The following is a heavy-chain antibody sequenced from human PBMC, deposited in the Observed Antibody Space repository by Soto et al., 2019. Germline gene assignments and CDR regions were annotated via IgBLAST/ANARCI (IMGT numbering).Heavy chain of an antibody. V-gene: IGHV3-30-3*01. CDR2: ISYDGGHK. Sequence: GGSLRLSCGASGFTFSSYAMHWVRQAPGKGLEWVAVISYDGGHKYYADSVKGRFTISRDNSQNTMYLQMDSLRTEDTAVYYCARSPYGDYYFDNWGQGTLVTVSS. J-gene: IGHJ4*02. CDR1: GFTFSSYA. D-gene: IGHD4-17*01. CDR3: ARSPYGDYYFDN.